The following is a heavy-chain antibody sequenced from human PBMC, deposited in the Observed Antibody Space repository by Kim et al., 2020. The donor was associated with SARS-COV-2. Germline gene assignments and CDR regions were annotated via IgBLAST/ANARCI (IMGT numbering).Heavy chain of an antibody. V-gene: IGHV3-23*01. D-gene: IGHD2-15*01. CDR3: AKVVSRRVLGSYDFDY. J-gene: IGHJ4*02. Sequence: SVKGRFTNTRDNSKSTLYLQMNSLRAEDTAVYYCAKVVSRRVLGSYDFDYWGQGTLVTVSS.